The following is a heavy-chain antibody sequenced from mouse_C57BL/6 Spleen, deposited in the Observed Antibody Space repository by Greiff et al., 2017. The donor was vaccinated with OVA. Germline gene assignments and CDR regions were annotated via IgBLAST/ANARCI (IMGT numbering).Heavy chain of an antibody. J-gene: IGHJ2*01. V-gene: IGHV1-55*01. CDR2: IYPGSGSN. Sequence: QVQLQQPGAELVKPGASVKMSCKASGYTFTSYWITWVKQRPGQGLEWIGDIYPGSGSNNYNEKFKSKATLTVDTSASTAYMQRSSLTSEDSAVYYCAREDYSNYFDYWGQGTTLSVSS. D-gene: IGHD2-5*01. CDR3: AREDYSNYFDY. CDR1: GYTFTSYW.